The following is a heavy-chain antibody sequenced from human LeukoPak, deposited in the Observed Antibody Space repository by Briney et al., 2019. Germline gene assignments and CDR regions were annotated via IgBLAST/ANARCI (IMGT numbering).Heavy chain of an antibody. V-gene: IGHV3-7*01. CDR1: GFTFSSYW. CDR3: ARAGPFGESYFDY. Sequence: GGSLRLSCAASGFTFSSYWMSWVRQAPGNGLEWVANIKQDGSEKYYVDSVKGRFTISRDNAKNSLYLQMNSLRAEDTAVYYCARAGPFGESYFDYWGQGTLVTVSS. J-gene: IGHJ4*02. CDR2: IKQDGSEK. D-gene: IGHD3-10*01.